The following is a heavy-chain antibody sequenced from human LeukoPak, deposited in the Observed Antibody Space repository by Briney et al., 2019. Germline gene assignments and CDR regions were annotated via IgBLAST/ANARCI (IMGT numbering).Heavy chain of an antibody. CDR3: ARELVRGVILDY. J-gene: IGHJ4*02. CDR1: GGSISSGGYY. Sequence: SETLSLTCTVSGGSISSGGYYWSWIRQPPGKGLEWIGYIYHSGSTYYNPSLKSRVTISVDRSKNQFSLKLSSVTAADTAVYYCARELVRGVILDYWGQGTLVTVSS. D-gene: IGHD3-10*01. V-gene: IGHV4-30-2*01. CDR2: IYHSGST.